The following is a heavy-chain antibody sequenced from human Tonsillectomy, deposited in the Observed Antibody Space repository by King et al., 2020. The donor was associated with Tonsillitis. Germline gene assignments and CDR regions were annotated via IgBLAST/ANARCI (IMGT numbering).Heavy chain of an antibody. V-gene: IGHV1-8*01. CDR3: ARVRAPKPGLGAFDI. D-gene: IGHD3/OR15-3a*01. CDR1: GYTFTSYD. CDR2: MNPNSGNT. J-gene: IGHJ3*02. Sequence: QLVQSGAEVKKPGASVKVSCKASGYTFTSYDINWVRQATGQGLEWMGWMNPNSGNTGYAQKFQGRVTMTRTTSISTAYMELGSLRSEDTAVYYCARVRAPKPGLGAFDIWGQGTMVTVSS.